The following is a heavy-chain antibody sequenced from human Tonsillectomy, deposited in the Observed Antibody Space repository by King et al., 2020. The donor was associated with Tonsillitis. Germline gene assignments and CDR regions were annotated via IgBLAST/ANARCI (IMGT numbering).Heavy chain of an antibody. D-gene: IGHD1-26*01. J-gene: IGHJ4*02. Sequence: VQLVESGGGLVQPGGSLRLSCAASGITFSSYWMSWVRQAPGKGQEWVANIKHDGSEKYYVDSVKGRFTISRDNAKNSLYLQMDSLRAEDTAVYYCATDRGTYWGGQGTLVTVSS. CDR1: GITFSSYW. CDR3: ATDRGTYW. V-gene: IGHV3-7*01. CDR2: IKHDGSEK.